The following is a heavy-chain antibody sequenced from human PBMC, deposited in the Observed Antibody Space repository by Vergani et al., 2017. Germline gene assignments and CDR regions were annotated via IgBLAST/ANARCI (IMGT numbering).Heavy chain of an antibody. V-gene: IGHV2-5*01. Sequence: QLTLKESGPTLVKPTQTLTLTCTFSGFSLSTSGVGVGWIRQPPGKALEWLSLIYWYDDKRYSPSLKSRLTITKDTSKNQVVLTMTNMDPVDTATYYCAHKQIGTDLLDPWGQGTLVTGSS. J-gene: IGHJ5*02. CDR3: AHKQIGTDLLDP. D-gene: IGHD2/OR15-2a*01. CDR1: GFSLSTSGVG. CDR2: IYWYDDK.